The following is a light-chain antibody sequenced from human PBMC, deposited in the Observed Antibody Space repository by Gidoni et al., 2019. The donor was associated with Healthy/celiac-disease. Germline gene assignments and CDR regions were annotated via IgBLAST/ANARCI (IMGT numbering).Light chain of an antibody. CDR1: QSVSSN. J-gene: IGKJ1*01. CDR2: GAS. Sequence: IVMPQSPATLSVSPGGRATRSCRASQSVSSNLAWYQQKPGQAPRLLIYGASTRATGIPARFSGSGSGTEFTLTISSLQSEDFAVYYCQQYNNWPPWTFGQGTKVEIK. CDR3: QQYNNWPPWT. V-gene: IGKV3-15*01.